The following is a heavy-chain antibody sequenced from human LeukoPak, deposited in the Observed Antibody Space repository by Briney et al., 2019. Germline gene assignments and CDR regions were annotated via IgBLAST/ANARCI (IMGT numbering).Heavy chain of an antibody. D-gene: IGHD3-10*01. Sequence: PSETLSLTCAVYGGSFSGYYWSWIRQPPGKGLEWIGEINHSGSTNYNPSLKSRVTISVDTSKNQFSLKLSSVTAADTAVYYCARHYYGSGSYQRYFDYWGQGTLVTVSS. J-gene: IGHJ4*02. CDR3: ARHYYGSGSYQRYFDY. V-gene: IGHV4-34*01. CDR2: INHSGST. CDR1: GGSFSGYY.